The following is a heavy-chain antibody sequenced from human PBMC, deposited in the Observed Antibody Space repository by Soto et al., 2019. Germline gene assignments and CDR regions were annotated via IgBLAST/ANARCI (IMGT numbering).Heavy chain of an antibody. Sequence: ASVKVSCKASGYTFTSYYMHWVRQAPGQGLEWMGIINPSGGSTSYAQKFQGRVTITRDTSTSTVYMELSSLRSEDTAVYYCASDGIAVAVDHWGQGTLVTGSS. J-gene: IGHJ4*02. CDR2: INPSGGST. D-gene: IGHD6-19*01. CDR1: GYTFTSYY. CDR3: ASDGIAVAVDH. V-gene: IGHV1-46*01.